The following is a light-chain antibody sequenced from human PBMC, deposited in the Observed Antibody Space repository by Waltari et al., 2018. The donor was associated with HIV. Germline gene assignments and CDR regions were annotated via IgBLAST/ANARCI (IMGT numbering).Light chain of an antibody. CDR3: SSYTSSTKGYV. J-gene: IGLJ1*01. Sequence: QSALTQPASVSGSPGQSITISCTGTSSDVGVSNHVSWYQQHPGKAPKLMIYEVSNRPSGVSNRFSGSKSGNTASLTISGLQAEDEADYYCSSYTSSTKGYVFGAGTKVTVL. V-gene: IGLV2-14*01. CDR2: EVS. CDR1: SSDVGVSNH.